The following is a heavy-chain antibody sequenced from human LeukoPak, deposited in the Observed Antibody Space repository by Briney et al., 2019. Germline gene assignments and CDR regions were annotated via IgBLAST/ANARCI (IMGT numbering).Heavy chain of an antibody. CDR1: GGSFSGYY. D-gene: IGHD3-22*01. V-gene: IGHV4-34*01. Sequence: PSETLSLTCAVYGGSFSGYYWSWIRQPPGKGLEWIGEINHSGSTNYNPSLKSRVTISVDTSKNQFSLKLSSVTAADTAVYYCARHPAYYYDSSGPPWGQGTLVTVSS. J-gene: IGHJ4*02. CDR3: ARHPAYYYDSSGPP. CDR2: INHSGST.